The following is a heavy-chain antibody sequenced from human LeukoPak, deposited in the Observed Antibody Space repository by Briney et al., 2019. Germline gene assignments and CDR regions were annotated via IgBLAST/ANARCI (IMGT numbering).Heavy chain of an antibody. CDR1: GFSFSTYA. J-gene: IGHJ4*02. CDR3: AKGAQQWLVTGGFDY. Sequence: GGSLRLSCAASGFSFSTYAMSWVRPAPGKGLEWVSSISGSGDGTYYADSVKGRFTISRDNSKNTLYLQVNSLRAEDTAVYSCAKGAQQWLVTGGFDYWGQGTVVTVSS. D-gene: IGHD6-19*01. V-gene: IGHV3-23*01. CDR2: ISGSGDGT.